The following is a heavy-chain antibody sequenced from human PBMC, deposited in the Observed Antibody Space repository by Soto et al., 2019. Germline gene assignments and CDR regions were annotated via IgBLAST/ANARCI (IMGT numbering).Heavy chain of an antibody. CDR1: GGSISSGGYS. CDR2: IYHSGST. V-gene: IGHV4-30-2*01. J-gene: IGHJ5*02. D-gene: IGHD3-10*01. CDR3: ARMNGYYYGSGSYYNWFAP. Sequence: SETLSLTCAVSGGSISSGGYSWSWIRQPPGKGLEWIGYIYHSGSTYYNPSLKSRVTISVDRSKNQFSLKLSSVTAADTAVYYCARMNGYYYGSGSYYNWFAPWGQGTLVTVS.